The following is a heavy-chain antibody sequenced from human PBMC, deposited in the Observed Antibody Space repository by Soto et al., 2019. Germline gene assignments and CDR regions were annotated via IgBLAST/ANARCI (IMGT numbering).Heavy chain of an antibody. CDR3: ARDPGRGSSDVFDI. CDR2: ISAYSGNS. V-gene: IGHV1-18*01. D-gene: IGHD1-26*01. CDR1: GFTFSNYA. J-gene: IGHJ3*02. Sequence: QVQLVQSGAEVKKPGASVNVSCKTSGFTFSNYAFSWVRQAPGQGLEWMGWISAYSGNSDYAEKFKDRVTLTTDPSTNTAHMELRSLKFDDTAVYDCARDPGRGSSDVFDIWGQGTVVTVSS.